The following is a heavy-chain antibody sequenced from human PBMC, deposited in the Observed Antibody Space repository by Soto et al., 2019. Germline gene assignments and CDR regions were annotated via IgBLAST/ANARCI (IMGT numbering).Heavy chain of an antibody. D-gene: IGHD3-22*01. Sequence: VSVKVSCKTSGYTFTDYYVHWVRQAPGQGPEWMGWINPTSGGTNLAQRFQGRVTMNRDTSINTDYMELSTLISDDTAIYYCARGNNYCDISGMXWGQGTLVTVSX. CDR1: GYTFTDYY. V-gene: IGHV1-2*02. CDR3: ARGNNYCDISGMX. J-gene: IGHJ4*02. CDR2: INPTSGGT.